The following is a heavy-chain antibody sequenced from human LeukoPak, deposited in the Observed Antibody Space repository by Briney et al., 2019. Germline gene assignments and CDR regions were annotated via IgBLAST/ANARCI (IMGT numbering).Heavy chain of an antibody. CDR2: ISGSGGST. D-gene: IGHD3-10*01. Sequence: GGSLRLSCAASGFTLSSYAMSWVRQAPGKGLEWVSAISGSGGSTYYADSVKGRFTISRDNSKNTLYLQMNSLRAEDAAVYYCAKDRYYYGSGSPLDWFDPWGQGTLVTVSS. CDR1: GFTLSSYA. V-gene: IGHV3-23*01. J-gene: IGHJ5*02. CDR3: AKDRYYYGSGSPLDWFDP.